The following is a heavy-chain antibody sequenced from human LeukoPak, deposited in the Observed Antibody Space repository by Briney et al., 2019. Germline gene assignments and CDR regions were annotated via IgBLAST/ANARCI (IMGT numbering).Heavy chain of an antibody. CDR1: GFTFSSYS. CDR2: ITSSSSTI. CDR3: AKDRDYHWNDAGGPGAFDI. J-gene: IGHJ3*02. V-gene: IGHV3-48*01. Sequence: QPGRSLRLSCAASGFTFSSYSMHWVRQAPGKGLEWVSYITSSSSTIYYADSVKGRFTISRDNAKNSLYLQMNSLRAEDTAVYYCAKDRDYHWNDAGGPGAFDIWGQGTMVTVSS. D-gene: IGHD1-20*01.